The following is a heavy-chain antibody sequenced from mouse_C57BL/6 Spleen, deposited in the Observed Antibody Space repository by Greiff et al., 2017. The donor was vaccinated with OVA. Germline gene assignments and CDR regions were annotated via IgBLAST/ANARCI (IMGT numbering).Heavy chain of an antibody. V-gene: IGHV5-17*01. CDR3: ARRDYDGNYAMDY. CDR2: ISSGSSTI. Sequence: EVMLVESGGGLVKPGGSLKLSCAASGFTFSDYGMHWVRQAPEKGLEWVAYISSGSSTIYYADTVKGRFTISRDNAKNTLFLQMTSLRSEDTAMYYCARRDYDGNYAMDYWGQGTSVTVSS. CDR1: GFTFSDYG. J-gene: IGHJ4*01. D-gene: IGHD2-4*01.